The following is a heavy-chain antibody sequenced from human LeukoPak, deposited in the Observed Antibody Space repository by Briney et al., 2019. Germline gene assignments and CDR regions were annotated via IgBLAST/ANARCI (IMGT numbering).Heavy chain of an antibody. Sequence: PGRSLRLSCAASGFIFSHYGMHWVRQAPGKGLEWVAVIWRDGSNRFYAGSVKGRFTISRDNAQNTVFLQMNSLRGEDTAVYYCARDAQRGFDYSNSLRYWGHGILVTVSS. CDR1: GFIFSHYG. J-gene: IGHJ4*01. CDR2: IWRDGSNR. V-gene: IGHV3-33*01. CDR3: ARDAQRGFDYSNSLRY. D-gene: IGHD4-11*01.